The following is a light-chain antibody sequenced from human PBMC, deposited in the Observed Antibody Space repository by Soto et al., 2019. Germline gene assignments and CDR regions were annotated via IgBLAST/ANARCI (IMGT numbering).Light chain of an antibody. CDR2: GAS. Sequence: ETELTQSPATLSVSPGERATLSCRARQSVYVNLAWYQHKPGQSPRLLIYGASTRATGVPARFGGSGSGTEFTLTISNLQAEDSAVYYCQQYNNWPWTFGQGTKVDIK. J-gene: IGKJ1*01. CDR3: QQYNNWPWT. V-gene: IGKV3-15*01. CDR1: QSVYVN.